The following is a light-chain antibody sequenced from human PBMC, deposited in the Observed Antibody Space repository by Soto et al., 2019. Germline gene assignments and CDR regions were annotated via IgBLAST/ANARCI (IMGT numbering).Light chain of an antibody. J-gene: IGKJ1*01. Sequence: EIVLTQSPGTLSLSPRERATLSCRASQSVSSSYLAWYQQKPGQAPRLLIYGASSRATGIPDGFSGSGSGTDFTLTISRLEPEDFAVYYCQQYGSSPKTFGQGTKVEIK. CDR2: GAS. V-gene: IGKV3-20*01. CDR1: QSVSSSY. CDR3: QQYGSSPKT.